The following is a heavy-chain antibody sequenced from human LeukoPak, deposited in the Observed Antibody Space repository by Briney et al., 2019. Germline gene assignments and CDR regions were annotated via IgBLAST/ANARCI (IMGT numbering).Heavy chain of an antibody. V-gene: IGHV3-74*01. CDR3: TTDLRL. J-gene: IGHJ1*01. D-gene: IGHD3-3*01. Sequence: GGSLRLSCAASGFNFSSYWMHWVRQAPGKGLVWISRINYDGTTTSYADSVKGRFTISRDDSKNTLYLQMNSLKIEDTALYYCTTDLRLWGQGTLVTVSS. CDR1: GFNFSSYW. CDR2: INYDGTTT.